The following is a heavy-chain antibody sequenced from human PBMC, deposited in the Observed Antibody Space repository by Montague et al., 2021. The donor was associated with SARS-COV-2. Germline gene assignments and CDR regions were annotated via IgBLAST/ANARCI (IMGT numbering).Heavy chain of an antibody. D-gene: IGHD2-15*01. CDR3: ARHWWGLLSRDYNYYYGMDV. V-gene: IGHV4-39*01. CDR2: IYYSGIT. CDR1: GGSVRSSNFY. Sequence: SETLSLTCTVPGGSVRSSNFYWGWLRQPQGKGLEWIGSIYYSGITYDSLSLKSPVTISGDTSTNQFSLNLTSVTAADTSVYDCARHWWGLLSRDYNYYYGMDVWGQGTMVTVSS. J-gene: IGHJ6*02.